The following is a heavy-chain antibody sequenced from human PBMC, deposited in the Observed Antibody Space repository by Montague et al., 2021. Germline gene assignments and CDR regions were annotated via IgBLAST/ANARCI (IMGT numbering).Heavy chain of an antibody. V-gene: IGHV4-4*02. J-gene: IGHJ5*02. CDR3: AVGSESAWELLHH. D-gene: IGHD1-26*01. Sequence: SETLSLTRTVSGDSISSKYLWSWVRQPLGKGLEWIGEIYHGTTSYSPSLKGRLTVSMDTSKNQFSLKLSSVTAADTAIYYCAVGSESAWELLHHWGQGILVTVSS. CDR2: IYHGTT. CDR1: GDSISSKYL.